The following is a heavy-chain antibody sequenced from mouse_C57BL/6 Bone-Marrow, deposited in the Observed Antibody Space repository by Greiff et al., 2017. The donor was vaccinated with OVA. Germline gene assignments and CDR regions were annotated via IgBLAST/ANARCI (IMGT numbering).Heavy chain of an antibody. J-gene: IGHJ3*01. D-gene: IGHD1-1*01. CDR2: ISRGSSTT. V-gene: IGHV5-17*01. Sequence: EVKLVESGGGLVKPGGSLKLSCAASGFTFSDYGMHWVRQAPEKGLEWVAYISRGSSTTYYADTVKGRSTISRDNAKNTRFLQLTSLRSEDTAMYYCASATTVVPYWGQGTLVTVSA. CDR3: ASATTVVPY. CDR1: GFTFSDYG.